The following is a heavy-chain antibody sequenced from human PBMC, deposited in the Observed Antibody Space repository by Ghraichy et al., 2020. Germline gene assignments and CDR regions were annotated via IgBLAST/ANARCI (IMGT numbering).Heavy chain of an antibody. D-gene: IGHD3-9*01. CDR1: GFTFSSYS. J-gene: IGHJ5*02. CDR3: ATNDFDWSENWFDP. CDR2: ISSSSSYI. V-gene: IGHV3-21*01. Sequence: LSLTCAASGFTFSSYSMNWVRQAPGKGLEWVSSISSSSSYIYYADSVKGRFTISRDNAKNSLYLQMNSLRAEDTAVYHCATNDFDWSENWFDPWGQGTLVTVSS.